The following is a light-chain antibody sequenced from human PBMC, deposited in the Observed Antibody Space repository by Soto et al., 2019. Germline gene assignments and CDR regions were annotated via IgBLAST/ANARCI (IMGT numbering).Light chain of an antibody. CDR2: DVS. CDR3: SSYTSSSTPDV. Sequence: QSALTQPASVSGSPGQSITISCTGSSSDVGGYDYVSWYQHHPGKAPKLMIHDVSNRPSGVSNRFSGSKSGNTASLTISGLQAEDEADYYCSSYTSSSTPDVFGTGTQLTVL. CDR1: SSDVGGYDY. J-gene: IGLJ1*01. V-gene: IGLV2-14*03.